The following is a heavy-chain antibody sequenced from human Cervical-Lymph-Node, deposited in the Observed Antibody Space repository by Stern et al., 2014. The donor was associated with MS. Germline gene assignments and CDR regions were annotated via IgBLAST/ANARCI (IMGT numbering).Heavy chain of an antibody. Sequence: VQLVESGPGLVKPSQTLSVTCTVSGGSISSGGYYWSWLRQHPGEGLEWIGYIYYSGSTYYNPSLKSRVTISVDTSKNQFSLNMSSVTAADTAVYYCALHLRYFDWVLYDWGQGTLVTVSS. J-gene: IGHJ4*02. CDR3: ALHLRYFDWVLYD. V-gene: IGHV4-31*03. D-gene: IGHD3-9*01. CDR1: GGSISSGGYY. CDR2: IYYSGST.